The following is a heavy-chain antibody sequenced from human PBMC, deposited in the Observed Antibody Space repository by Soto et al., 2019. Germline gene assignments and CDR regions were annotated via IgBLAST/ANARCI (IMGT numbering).Heavy chain of an antibody. CDR1: GGTFSSYA. CDR2: IIPIFGTA. D-gene: IGHD2-2*01. Sequence: QVQLVQSGAEVKKPGSSVKVSCKASGGTFSSYAISWVRQAPGQGLEWMGGIIPIFGTANYEQKFQGRVTITADESTSTAYMELSSLRSEDTAVYYCASSYCVSTSCYWYYYGMDVWCQGTTVTVSS. CDR3: ASSYCVSTSCYWYYYGMDV. J-gene: IGHJ6*02. V-gene: IGHV1-69*12.